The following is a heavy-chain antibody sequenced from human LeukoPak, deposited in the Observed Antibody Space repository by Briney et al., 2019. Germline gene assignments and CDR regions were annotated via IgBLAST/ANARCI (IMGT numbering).Heavy chain of an antibody. CDR1: GFTSSTYA. J-gene: IGHJ6*02. D-gene: IGHD2/OR15-2a*01. CDR3: AKVLSLTQYYWYGMDV. V-gene: IGHV3-23*01. Sequence: PGGSLRLSCAASGFTSSTYAMNWVRRAPGKGLEWVSGISESDGRTYYADSVKGRFTISRDNSKNTLYLQMNSLRVEDTAVYYCAKVLSLTQYYWYGMDVWGQGTTVVVSS. CDR2: ISESDGRT.